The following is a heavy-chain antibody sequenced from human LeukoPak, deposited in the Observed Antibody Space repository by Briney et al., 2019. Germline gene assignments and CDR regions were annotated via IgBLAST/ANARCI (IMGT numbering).Heavy chain of an antibody. CDR2: ISAYNGNT. J-gene: IGHJ6*02. CDR1: GYTFTSYG. Sequence: ASVKVSCKASGYTFTSYGISWVRQAPGQGLEWMGWISAYNGNTNYAQKLQGRVTMTTDTSTSTAYMELRSLRSDDTAVYYCARDYSIRVAASSYGMDVRGQGTTVTVSS. CDR3: ARDYSIRVAASSYGMDV. D-gene: IGHD6-19*01. V-gene: IGHV1-18*01.